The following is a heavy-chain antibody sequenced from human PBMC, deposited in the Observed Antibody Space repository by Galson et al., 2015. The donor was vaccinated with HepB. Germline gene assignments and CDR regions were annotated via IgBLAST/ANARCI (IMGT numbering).Heavy chain of an antibody. CDR3: AKEWMRSGSYIQSFYHYGMHV. D-gene: IGHD1-26*01. J-gene: IGHJ6*02. CDR2: ISYDGGNK. Sequence: SLRLSCAASGFTFSSYGMHWVRQAPGKGLEWVAVISYDGGNKYYVDSVKGRFAISRDNSQNTLHLQMNSLRAEDSAVYYCAKEWMRSGSYIQSFYHYGMHVWGHGTTVTVSS. V-gene: IGHV3-30*18. CDR1: GFTFSSYG.